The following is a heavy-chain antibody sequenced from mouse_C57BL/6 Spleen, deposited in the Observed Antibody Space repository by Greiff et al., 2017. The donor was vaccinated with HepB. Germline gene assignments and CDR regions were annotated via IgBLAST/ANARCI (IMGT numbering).Heavy chain of an antibody. CDR2: IDPSDSET. D-gene: IGHD6-5*01. CDR1: GYTFTSYW. J-gene: IGHJ1*03. V-gene: IGHV1-52*01. CDR3: ARGLWYWYFDV. Sequence: QVQLQQPGAELVRPGSSVKLSCKASGYTFTSYWMHWVKQRPIQGLEWIGNIDPSDSETHYNQKFKDKATLTVDKSSSTAYMQLSSLTSEDSAVYYCARGLWYWYFDVWGTGTTVTVSS.